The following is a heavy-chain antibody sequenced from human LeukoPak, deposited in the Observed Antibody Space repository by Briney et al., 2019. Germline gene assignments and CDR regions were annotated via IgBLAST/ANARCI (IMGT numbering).Heavy chain of an antibody. V-gene: IGHV1-69*01. CDR1: GGTFSTFA. CDR2: IIPTSSVP. CDR3: AREPRVGESTSTF. J-gene: IGHJ4*02. Sequence: GSSVKVSCKASGGTFSTFAIGWVRQAPGQGFEWMGRIIPTSSVPNYAQKFRDRLTISADASARTAYLELSSLTSDDTAVYYCAREPRVGESTSTFWGQGTLVTVSS. D-gene: IGHD3-16*01.